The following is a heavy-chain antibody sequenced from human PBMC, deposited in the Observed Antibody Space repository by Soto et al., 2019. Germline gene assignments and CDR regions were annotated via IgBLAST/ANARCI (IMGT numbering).Heavy chain of an antibody. D-gene: IGHD2-15*01. CDR3: ALTYCSGGSCYPQLGNWFDP. J-gene: IGHJ5*02. Sequence: ASVKVACKASGYTFPSYYMHWVRQKKGQGLEWMGIINPSGGSTSYAQKFQGRVTMTRDTSTSTVYMELSSLRSEDTAVYYCALTYCSGGSCYPQLGNWFDPWGQGTLVTVSS. V-gene: IGHV1-46*03. CDR1: GYTFPSYY. CDR2: INPSGGST.